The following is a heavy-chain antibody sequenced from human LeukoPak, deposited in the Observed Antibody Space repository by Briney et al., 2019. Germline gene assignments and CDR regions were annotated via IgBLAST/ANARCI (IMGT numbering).Heavy chain of an antibody. Sequence: GGSLRLSCAAAGFTFSSYSMNWVRQAPGKGLEWVSHISSSSSTISYADSVKGRFTISRDKAKNSLYLQMNSLRAEDTAVYYCARDLTAVVPAATAFDIWGQGTAVTVSP. J-gene: IGHJ3*02. CDR2: ISSSSSTI. V-gene: IGHV3-48*01. CDR3: ARDLTAVVPAATAFDI. CDR1: GFTFSSYS. D-gene: IGHD2-2*01.